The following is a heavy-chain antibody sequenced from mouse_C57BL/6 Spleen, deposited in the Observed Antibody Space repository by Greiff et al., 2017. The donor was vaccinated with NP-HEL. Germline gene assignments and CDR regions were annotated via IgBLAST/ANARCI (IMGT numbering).Heavy chain of an antibody. V-gene: IGHV1-50*01. J-gene: IGHJ3*01. CDR2: IDPSDSYT. CDR3: ARRGNGSSGFAY. CDR1: GYTFTSYW. D-gene: IGHD1-1*01. Sequence: VQVVESGAELVKPGASVKLSCKASGYTFTSYWMQWVKQRPGQGLEWIGEIDPSDSYTNYNQKFKSKATLTVDTSSSTAYMQLSSLTSEDSAVYYCARRGNGSSGFAYWGQGTLVTVSA.